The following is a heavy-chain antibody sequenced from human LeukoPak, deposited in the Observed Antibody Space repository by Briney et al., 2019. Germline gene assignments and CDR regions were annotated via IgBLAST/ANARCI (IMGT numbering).Heavy chain of an antibody. CDR1: GYTFTGYY. CDR3: ARVYDYNYPFDY. V-gene: IGHV1-2*02. J-gene: IGHJ4*02. Sequence: ASVKVSCKASGYTFTGYYMHWVRQAPGQGLEWMGWINPNSGGTNYAQKFQGRVTMTRDTSISTAYMELSRLRPDDTAVYYCARVYDYNYPFDYWGQGTLVTVSS. CDR2: INPNSGGT. D-gene: IGHD5-24*01.